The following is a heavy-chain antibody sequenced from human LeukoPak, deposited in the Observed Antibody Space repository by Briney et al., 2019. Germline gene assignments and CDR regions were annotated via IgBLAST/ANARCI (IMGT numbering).Heavy chain of an antibody. CDR3: ARGGSKQWLVDDS. D-gene: IGHD6-19*01. CDR2: IHYSGST. CDR1: GGSVSGYY. J-gene: IGHJ4*02. V-gene: IGHV4-59*02. Sequence: SETLSLTCTVSGGSVSGYYWSWIRQTPGKGLEWIGYIHYSGSTNYNPSLKSRVTISVDTSKNQFSLKLSSVTAADTAIYYCARGGSKQWLVDDSWGQGTLVTVSS.